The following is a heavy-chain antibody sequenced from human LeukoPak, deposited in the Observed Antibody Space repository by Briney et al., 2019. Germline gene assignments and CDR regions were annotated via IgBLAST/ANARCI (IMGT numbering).Heavy chain of an antibody. D-gene: IGHD5-12*01. CDR2: ISYDGSNK. J-gene: IGHJ6*02. CDR3: ARDQIIVATILDYYYGMDV. Sequence: GRSLRLPCAASGFTFSSYRMHWVRQAPGKGLEWVAVISYDGSNKYYADSVKGRFTISRDNSKDTLYLQMNSLRAEDTAVYYCARDQIIVATILDYYYGMDVWGQGATVTVSS. CDR1: GFTFSSYR. V-gene: IGHV3-30-3*01.